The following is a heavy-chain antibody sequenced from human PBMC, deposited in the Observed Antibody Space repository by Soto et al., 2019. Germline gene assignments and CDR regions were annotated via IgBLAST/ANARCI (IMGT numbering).Heavy chain of an antibody. CDR1: GFTFSSYG. V-gene: IGHV3-33*01. Sequence: GGSLRLSCAASGFTFSSYGMHWVRQAPGKGLEWVAVIWYDGSNKYYADSVKGRFTISRDNSKNTLYLQMNSLRAEDTAVYYCARDRASDDSTPWGMDVWGQGTTVTVSS. J-gene: IGHJ6*02. D-gene: IGHD2-2*01. CDR2: IWYDGSNK. CDR3: ARDRASDDSTPWGMDV.